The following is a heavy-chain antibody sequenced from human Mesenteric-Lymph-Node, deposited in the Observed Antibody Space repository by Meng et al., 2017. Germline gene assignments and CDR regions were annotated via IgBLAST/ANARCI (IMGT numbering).Heavy chain of an antibody. CDR2: KNIRSKWYN. J-gene: IGHJ4*02. CDR1: WESASCHSAA. V-gene: IGHV6-1*01. Sequence: LQQSSPRLVKPSVTLSRTCAIAWESASCHSAAWNWIRQSPSRGLEWLGRKNIRSKWYNGYAVSVKSRITINPDTSKNQCSLQLNSVTPEDTAMYYCARSGSSGWIDYWGQGTLVTVSS. D-gene: IGHD6-19*01. CDR3: ARSGSSGWIDY.